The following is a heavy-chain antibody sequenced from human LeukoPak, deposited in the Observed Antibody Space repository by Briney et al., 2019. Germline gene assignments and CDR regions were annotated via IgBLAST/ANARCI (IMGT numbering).Heavy chain of an antibody. CDR3: ARGRGNYYGMDV. CDR1: DGSINSYY. CDR2: IYYNGNT. Sequence: SETLSLTCSVSDGSINSYYWNWIRRPPGRGLEWIGYIYYNGNTNYSPSLKSRVTMSVDTSKNLFSLKVSSVTAADTAVYYCARGRGNYYGMDVWGQGTTVTVSS. V-gene: IGHV4-59*01. J-gene: IGHJ6*02.